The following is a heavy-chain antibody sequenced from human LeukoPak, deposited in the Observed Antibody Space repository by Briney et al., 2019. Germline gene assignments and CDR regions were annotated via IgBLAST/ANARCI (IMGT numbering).Heavy chain of an antibody. CDR2: IYSGGST. CDR1: GFIVSSNY. V-gene: IGHV3-53*01. D-gene: IGHD1-26*01. CDR3: ARDSHSGSYYRLDY. J-gene: IGHJ4*02. Sequence: PGGSLRLSCAASGFIVSSNYMSWVRQAPGKGLEWVSVIYSGGSTYYADPVRGRFTISRDNSKSTLYLQMNSLRAEDTAVYYCARDSHSGSYYRLDYWGQGTLVTVSS.